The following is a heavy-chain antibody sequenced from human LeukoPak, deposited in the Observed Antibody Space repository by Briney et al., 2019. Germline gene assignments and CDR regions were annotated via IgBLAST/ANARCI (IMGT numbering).Heavy chain of an antibody. CDR3: ARDYHMADPEYYDFWSGYYTV. CDR2: IYSGGST. J-gene: IGHJ4*02. D-gene: IGHD3-3*01. Sequence: SGGSLRLSCAASGFTVSSNYMSWVRQAPGKGLEWVSVIYSGGSTYYADSVKGRFTTSRDNSKNTLYLQMNSLRAEDTAVYYCARDYHMADPEYYDFWSGYYTVWGQGTLVTVSS. CDR1: GFTVSSNY. V-gene: IGHV3-66*01.